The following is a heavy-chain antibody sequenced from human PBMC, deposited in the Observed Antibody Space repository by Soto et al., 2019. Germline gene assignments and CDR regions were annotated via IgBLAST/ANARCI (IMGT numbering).Heavy chain of an antibody. CDR3: AGAPENVDTAMGAPRWFDP. V-gene: IGHV4-59*12. J-gene: IGHJ5*02. D-gene: IGHD5-18*01. CDR2: IYYSGST. Sequence: PSETLSLTCTVSGGSISSYYWSWIRQPPGKGLEWIGYIYYSGSTNYNPSLKSRVTISVDTSKNQFSLKLSSVTAADTAVYYCAGAPENVDTAMGAPRWFDPWGQGTLVTVSS. CDR1: GGSISSYY.